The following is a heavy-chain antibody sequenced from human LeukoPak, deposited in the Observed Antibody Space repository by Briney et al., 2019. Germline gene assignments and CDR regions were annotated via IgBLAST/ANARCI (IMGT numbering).Heavy chain of an antibody. Sequence: GGSLRLSCAASGFTFSSYAMSWVRQAPGKGLEWVANINPDGTVPSYVDSVKGRFTISRDNANNSLYLQMNSLRPEDAALYYCGKGNWGDYWGQGALVTVSS. CDR2: INPDGTVP. V-gene: IGHV3-7*01. D-gene: IGHD7-27*01. J-gene: IGHJ4*02. CDR1: GFTFSSYA. CDR3: GKGNWGDY.